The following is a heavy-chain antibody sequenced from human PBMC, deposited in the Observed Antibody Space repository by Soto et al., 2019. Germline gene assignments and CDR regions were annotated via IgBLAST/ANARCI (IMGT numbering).Heavy chain of an antibody. V-gene: IGHV3-21*01. CDR1: GFTFSSYS. Sequence: GGSLRLSCAASGFTFSSYSMNWVRQAPGKGLEWVSSISSSSSYIYYADSVKGRFTISRDNAKNSLYLQMNSLRAEDTAVYYCARDKVDYGDSSWFDPWGQGTLVTVS. CDR2: ISSSSSYI. D-gene: IGHD4-17*01. J-gene: IGHJ5*02. CDR3: ARDKVDYGDSSWFDP.